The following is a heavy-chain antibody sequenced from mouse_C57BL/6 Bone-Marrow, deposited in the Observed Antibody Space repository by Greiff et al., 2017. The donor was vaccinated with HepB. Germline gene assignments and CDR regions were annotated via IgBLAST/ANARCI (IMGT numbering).Heavy chain of an antibody. CDR1: GFSLTSYG. Sequence: QVQLKESGPGLVAPSQSLSITCTVSGFSLTSYGVHWVRQPPGKGLEGLVVIWSDGSTTYNSALKSRLSISKDNSKSQVFLKMNSLQTDDTAMYYCASHYYGSSYDVAYWGQGTLVTVSA. CDR2: IWSDGST. J-gene: IGHJ3*01. D-gene: IGHD1-1*01. V-gene: IGHV2-6*03. CDR3: ASHYYGSSYDVAY.